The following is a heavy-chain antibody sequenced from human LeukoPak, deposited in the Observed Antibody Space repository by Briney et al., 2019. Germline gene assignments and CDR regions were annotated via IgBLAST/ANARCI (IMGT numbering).Heavy chain of an antibody. CDR3: ARGGVKWELPRLRHYYYMDV. CDR2: ISGSGGST. D-gene: IGHD1-26*01. V-gene: IGHV3-23*01. CDR1: GFTFSSYA. Sequence: GGSLRLSCAASGFTFSSYAMSWVRQAPGKGLEWVSAISGSGGSTYYADSVKGRFTISRDNSKNTLYLQMNSLRAEDTAVYYCARGGVKWELPRLRHYYYMDVWGKGTTVTISS. J-gene: IGHJ6*03.